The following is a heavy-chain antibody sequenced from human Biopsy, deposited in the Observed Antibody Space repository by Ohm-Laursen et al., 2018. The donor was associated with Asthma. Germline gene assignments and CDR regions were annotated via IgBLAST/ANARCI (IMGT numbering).Heavy chain of an antibody. CDR1: GGTFSNFA. V-gene: IGHV1-69*01. D-gene: IGHD6-19*01. CDR3: ARCQVGYSSGWSLLLKKIYYSGMDV. CDR2: IMTVFGTT. J-gene: IGHJ6*02. Sequence: SSVKVSCKAPGGTFSNFAISWVRQAPGQGLEWLGGIMTVFGTTNYAQKFQGRVTITADESTSTAYMEVTSLRFEGTAIYYCARCQVGYSSGWSLLLKKIYYSGMDVWGQGTAVTVSS.